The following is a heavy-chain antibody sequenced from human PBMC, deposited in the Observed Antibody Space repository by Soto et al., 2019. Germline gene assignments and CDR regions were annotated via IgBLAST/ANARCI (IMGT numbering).Heavy chain of an antibody. CDR3: ARGPGGVIPNWFDP. Sequence: QVQLQQWGAGLLKPSETLSLTCAVYGGSFSGYYWSWIRQPPGKGLEWIGEINHSGSTNYNPSLKSRVTISVDTSKNQFSLKLSSVTAADTAVYYCARGPGGVIPNWFDPWGQGTLVTVSS. D-gene: IGHD2-21*01. CDR2: INHSGST. V-gene: IGHV4-34*01. CDR1: GGSFSGYY. J-gene: IGHJ5*02.